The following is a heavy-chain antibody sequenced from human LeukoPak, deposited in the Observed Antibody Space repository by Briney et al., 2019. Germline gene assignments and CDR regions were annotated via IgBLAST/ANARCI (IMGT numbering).Heavy chain of an antibody. J-gene: IGHJ4*02. V-gene: IGHV1-58*01. CDR3: AAAYYDILTGPNYFDY. CDR1: GFTFTSSA. CDR2: IVVGSGNT. Sequence: SVKVSFKASGFTFTSSAVQWVRQARGQRLEWIGWIVVGSGNTNYAQKFQERVTITRDMSTSTAYMELSSLRSEDTAVYYCAAAYYDILTGPNYFDYWGQGTLVTVSS. D-gene: IGHD3-9*01.